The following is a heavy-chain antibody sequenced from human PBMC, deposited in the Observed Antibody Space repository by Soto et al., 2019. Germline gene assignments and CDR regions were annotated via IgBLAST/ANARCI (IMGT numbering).Heavy chain of an antibody. CDR2: IKQDGSEK. V-gene: IGHV3-7*01. J-gene: IGHJ5*02. CDR1: GFTFSSYW. CDR3: ARAEIVVVVDNNWFDP. D-gene: IGHD2-15*01. Sequence: GGSLRLSCAASGFTFSSYWMSWVRQAPGKGLEWVANIKQDGSEKYYVDSVKGRFTISRDNAKNSLYLQMNSLRAEDTAVYYCARAEIVVVVDNNWFDPWGQGTLVTVSS.